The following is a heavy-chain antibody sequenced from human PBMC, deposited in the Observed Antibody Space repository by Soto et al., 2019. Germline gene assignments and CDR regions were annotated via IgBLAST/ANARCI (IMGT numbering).Heavy chain of an antibody. D-gene: IGHD6-13*01. J-gene: IGHJ4*02. V-gene: IGHV3-33*01. CDR1: GFTLSSYG. Sequence: PGGSLRLSCAASGFTLSSYGMHWVRQAPGKGLEWVAVIWYDGSNKYYADSVKGRFTISRDNSKNTLYLQMNSLRAEDTAVYYCARDSSLEFRRGIAAAGHFDYWGQGTLVTVSS. CDR2: IWYDGSNK. CDR3: ARDSSLEFRRGIAAAGHFDY.